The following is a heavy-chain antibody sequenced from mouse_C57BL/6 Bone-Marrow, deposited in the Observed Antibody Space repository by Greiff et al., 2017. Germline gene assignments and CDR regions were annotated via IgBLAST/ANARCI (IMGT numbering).Heavy chain of an antibody. CDR3: ARSGPLGRSFDY. CDR2: IYPTSGRT. V-gene: IGHV1-55*01. Sequence: QVQLPQPGAELVKPGASVKMSFKASCYTFTSYWITWVKQRPGQGLEGIGDIYPTSGRTKYNEKFKSKAILTVDTSSNTAYMQLSSLTSEDSAVFYCARSGPLGRSFDYWGQGTTLTVSS. D-gene: IGHD4-1*01. J-gene: IGHJ2*01. CDR1: CYTFTSYW.